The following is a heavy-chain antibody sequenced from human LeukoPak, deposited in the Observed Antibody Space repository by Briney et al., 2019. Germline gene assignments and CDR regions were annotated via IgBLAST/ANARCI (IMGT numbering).Heavy chain of an antibody. J-gene: IGHJ5*02. CDR3: ARDSRTWYDILTGYYSNNWFDP. CDR1: GFTFSTYS. CDR2: ISSSSSTI. V-gene: IGHV3-48*01. D-gene: IGHD3-9*01. Sequence: PGGSLRLSCAASGFTFSTYSMNWVRQAPGKGLEWASYISSSSSTIYYADSVKGRFTISRDNAKNSLYLQMNSLRAEDTAVYYCARDSRTWYDILTGYYSNNWFDPWGQGTLVTVSS.